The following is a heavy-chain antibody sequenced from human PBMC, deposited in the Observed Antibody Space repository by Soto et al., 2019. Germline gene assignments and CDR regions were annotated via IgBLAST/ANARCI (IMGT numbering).Heavy chain of an antibody. V-gene: IGHV1-3*01. D-gene: IGHD6-13*01. Sequence: ASVKVSCKASGYTFTSYAMHWVRQAPGQRLEWMGWINAGNGNTKYSQKFQGRVTITRDTSASTAYMELSSLRSEDTAVYYCARGGSSSGDFDYWGQGTLVTVSS. CDR1: GYTFTSYA. CDR3: ARGGSSSGDFDY. J-gene: IGHJ4*02. CDR2: INAGNGNT.